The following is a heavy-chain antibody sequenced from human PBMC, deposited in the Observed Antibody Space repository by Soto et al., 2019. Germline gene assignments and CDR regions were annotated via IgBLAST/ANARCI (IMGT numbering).Heavy chain of an antibody. CDR2: ISPNSGNI. D-gene: IGHD3-10*01. J-gene: IGHJ4*02. CDR1: GDGFTTYD. CDR3: ARGRASGSYYLLAY. Sequence: ASVKVSCKASGDGFTTYDINWVRQATGHGLEWMGWISPNSGNIGYAQRFQGRVTMTRDTAIRTAYMEVSSLRSDDTAVYYCARGRASGSYYLLAYWGQGTLVTVSS. V-gene: IGHV1-8*01.